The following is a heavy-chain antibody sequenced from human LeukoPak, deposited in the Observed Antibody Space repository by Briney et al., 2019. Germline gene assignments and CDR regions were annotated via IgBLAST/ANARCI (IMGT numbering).Heavy chain of an antibody. D-gene: IGHD3-22*01. CDR2: ISGSGGST. CDR1: GGSFSGYY. V-gene: IGHV3-23*01. Sequence: ETLSLTCAVYGGSFSGYYWSRIRQAPGKGLEWVSAISGSGGSTYYADSVKGRFTISRDNSKNTLYLQMNSLRAEDTAVYYCAKGLYYYDSSGPTDYWGQGTLVTVSS. J-gene: IGHJ4*02. CDR3: AKGLYYYDSSGPTDY.